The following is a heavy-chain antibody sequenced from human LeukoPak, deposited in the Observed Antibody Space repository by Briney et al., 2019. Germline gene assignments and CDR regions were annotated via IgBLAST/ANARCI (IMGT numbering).Heavy chain of an antibody. D-gene: IGHD3-10*01. V-gene: IGHV4-39*01. J-gene: IGHJ4*02. Sequence: SETLSLTCTVSGGSISSSSYYWGWIRQPPGKGLEWIGSIYYSGSTYYNPSLKSRVTITVDTSKNQFSLKLSSVTAADTAVYYCARAPRGLLDYWGQGTLVTVSS. CDR2: IYYSGST. CDR3: ARAPRGLLDY. CDR1: GGSISSSSYY.